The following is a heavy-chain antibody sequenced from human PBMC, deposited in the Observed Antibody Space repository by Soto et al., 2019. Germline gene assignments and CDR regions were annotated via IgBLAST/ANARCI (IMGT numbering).Heavy chain of an antibody. CDR1: GYTFSSYG. D-gene: IGHD1-26*01. V-gene: IGHV1-18*01. Sequence: QVPLVQSGAEVKKPGASVKVSCTASGYTFSSYGISSVRHAPGQGLEWMGWINPNNGNTNYAQQVQGRVTMTTDTSTSTADMDLRSLRSDDTAMYYCARGVPGAPFDYWGQGIPGTVAS. CDR3: ARGVPGAPFDY. J-gene: IGHJ4*02. CDR2: INPNNGNT.